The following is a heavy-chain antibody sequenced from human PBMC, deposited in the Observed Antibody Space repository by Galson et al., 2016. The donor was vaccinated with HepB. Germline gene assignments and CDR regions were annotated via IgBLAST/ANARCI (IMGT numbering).Heavy chain of an antibody. V-gene: IGHV3-33*06. CDR3: AKGKWSWNTHFDY. D-gene: IGHD1/OR15-1a*01. J-gene: IGHJ4*01. CDR1: GFTFNSFG. CDR2: IWYDGSNK. Sequence: SLRLSCAASGFTFNSFGMHWVRQAPGKGLEWVAVIWYDGSNKYYGDSVKGRFTISRDNSKNTLHLQMNSLRADDTAIYYCAKGKWSWNTHFDYWGHGTLVTVSS.